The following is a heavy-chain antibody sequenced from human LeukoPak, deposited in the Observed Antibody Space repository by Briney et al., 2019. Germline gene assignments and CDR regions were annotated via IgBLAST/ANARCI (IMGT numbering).Heavy chain of an antibody. CDR3: AKGTDCSGGSCYSIDC. CDR2: ISGGGST. J-gene: IGHJ4*02. CDR1: GFTLSNYA. V-gene: IGHV3-23*01. D-gene: IGHD2-15*01. Sequence: GGSLRLSCAASGFTLSNYAMTWVRQAPGKGLEWVSSISGGGSTYYADSVKGRFTISGDNSKNTLYLQMNSLRVDDTAVYYCAKGTDCSGGSCYSIDCWGQGTLVTVSS.